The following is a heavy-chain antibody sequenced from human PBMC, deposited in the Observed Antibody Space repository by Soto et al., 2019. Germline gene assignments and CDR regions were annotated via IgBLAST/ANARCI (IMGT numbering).Heavy chain of an antibody. J-gene: IGHJ4*02. CDR3: GSGIVYYGWGVDW. CDR2: IYPGDSDT. V-gene: IGHV5-51*01. Sequence: GESLKISCKGSGYSFTSYWIGWVRQMPGKGLEWMGIIYPGDSDTRYSPSFQGQVTISADKSISTAYLQWSSLKASDTAMFYCGSGIVYYGWGVDWWGKGPLVSVPS. CDR1: GYSFTSYW. D-gene: IGHD3-10*01.